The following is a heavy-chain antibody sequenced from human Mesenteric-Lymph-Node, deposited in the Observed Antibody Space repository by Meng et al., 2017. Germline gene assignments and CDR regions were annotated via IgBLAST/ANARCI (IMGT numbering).Heavy chain of an antibody. Sequence: GESLKISCAASGFTFSSYSMNWVRQAPGKGLEWVSSISSSSSYIYYADSVKGRFTISRDNAKNSLYLQMNSLRAEDTAVYYCARHPYVEDYYFDYWGQGTLVTVSS. CDR3: ARHPYVEDYYFDY. V-gene: IGHV3-21*01. J-gene: IGHJ4*02. CDR1: GFTFSSYS. CDR2: ISSSSSYI. D-gene: IGHD3-16*01.